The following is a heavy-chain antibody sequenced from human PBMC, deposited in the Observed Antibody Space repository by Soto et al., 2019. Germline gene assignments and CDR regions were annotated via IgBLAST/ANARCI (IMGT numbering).Heavy chain of an antibody. CDR1: GFTFSGYW. J-gene: IGHJ4*02. Sequence: EVQLVEPGGDLVQPGGSLRLSCAASGFTFSGYWMHWVRQAPGKGLVWVARIKTDGSSTDYADSVRGRFTISRDNAKNTLYLQMNSLRAEDTSVYYCLRSYDFWGQGTLVTVSS. V-gene: IGHV3-74*01. CDR3: LRSYDF. CDR2: IKTDGSST.